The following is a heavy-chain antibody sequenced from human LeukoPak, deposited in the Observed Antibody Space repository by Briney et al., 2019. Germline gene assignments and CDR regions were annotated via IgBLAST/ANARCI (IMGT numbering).Heavy chain of an antibody. CDR3: ATGVMSGYYYY. CDR1: GGSISSGNFY. J-gene: IGHJ4*02. CDR2: IYTSGST. Sequence: PSETLSLTCTVSGGSISSGNFYWNWIGQPAGKGLEWIGRIYTSGSTHYNPSLKSRVTISVDTSKNQFSLKLSSVTAADTAVYYCATGVMSGYYYYWGQGTLVTVSS. V-gene: IGHV4-61*02. D-gene: IGHD3-22*01.